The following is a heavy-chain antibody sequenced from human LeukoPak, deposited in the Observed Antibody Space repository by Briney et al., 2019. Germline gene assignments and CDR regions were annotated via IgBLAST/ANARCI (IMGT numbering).Heavy chain of an antibody. J-gene: IGHJ3*02. V-gene: IGHV4-31*03. CDR1: GGSISSGGYY. CDR3: ARDGGTLVGDAFDI. D-gene: IGHD2-15*01. CDR2: IYYSGST. Sequence: SQTLSLTCTVSGGSISSGGYYWSWIRQHPGKGLEWIGYIYYSGSTYYNPSLKSRVTISVDTSKNQFSLKLSSVTAADTAVYYCARDGGTLVGDAFDIWGQGTMVTVSS.